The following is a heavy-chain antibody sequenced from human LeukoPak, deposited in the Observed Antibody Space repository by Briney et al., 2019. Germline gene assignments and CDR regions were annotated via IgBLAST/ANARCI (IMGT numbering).Heavy chain of an antibody. Sequence: PSETLSLTCTVSGGSISTYYRSWIRQPPGKGLEWIGCISYTVTSNYNPSLKSRVTISVDTSKNQFSLKLSSVTAADTAVYYCARVGDWNDLVYWGQGTLVTVSS. J-gene: IGHJ4*02. CDR3: ARVGDWNDLVY. CDR1: GGSISTYY. D-gene: IGHD1-1*01. CDR2: ISYTVTS. V-gene: IGHV4-59*01.